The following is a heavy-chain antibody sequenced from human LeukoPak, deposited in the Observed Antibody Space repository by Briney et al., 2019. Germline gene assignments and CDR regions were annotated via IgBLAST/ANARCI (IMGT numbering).Heavy chain of an antibody. J-gene: IGHJ4*02. V-gene: IGHV4-4*02. CDR1: GXSITTTNY. Sequence: SGTLSLTCGVSGXSITTTNYWSWVRQPPGGGLEWIGEISLAGRTRYNPSLKSRVNISIDESKNHLYLNLASVTAADTAVYYCSRESGPFCPFGHWGQGTLVAVTS. CDR3: SRESGPFCPFGH. D-gene: IGHD1-26*01. CDR2: ISLAGRT.